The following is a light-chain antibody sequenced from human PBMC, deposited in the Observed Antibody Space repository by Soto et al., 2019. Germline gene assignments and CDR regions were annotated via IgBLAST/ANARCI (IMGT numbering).Light chain of an antibody. CDR2: DAS. CDR3: QQYGGSGKS. J-gene: IGKJ1*01. Sequence: EIVLTQSPATLSLSPVERATLSCRASQSVSSFLAWYQQKPGKAPRLLIYDASNRATGIPTRFSGSGSGTDFTLTINRLEPEDCAVYFCQQYGGSGKSFGQGTKVDIK. V-gene: IGKV3-11*01. CDR1: QSVSSF.